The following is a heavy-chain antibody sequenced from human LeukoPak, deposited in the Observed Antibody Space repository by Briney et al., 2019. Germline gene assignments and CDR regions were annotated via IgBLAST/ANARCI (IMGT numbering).Heavy chain of an antibody. CDR2: INHSGGT. J-gene: IGHJ4*02. D-gene: IGHD3-22*01. V-gene: IGHV4-34*01. CDR3: ARGPRLYYYDSSGYYYY. CDR1: GGSFSGYY. Sequence: SETLSLTCAVYGGSFSGYYWSWIRQPPGKGLEWIGEINHSGGTNYNPSLKSRVTISVDTSKNQFSLKLSSVTAADTAVYFCARGPRLYYYDSSGYYYYWGQGTLVTVSS.